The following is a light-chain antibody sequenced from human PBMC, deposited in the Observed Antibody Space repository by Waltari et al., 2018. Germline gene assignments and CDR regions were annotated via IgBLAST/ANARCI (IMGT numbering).Light chain of an antibody. V-gene: IGKV2-30*01. Sequence: DFVLAQSPLSLPVTLGQPASISCRSSQSLVYTDGNTYLNWFQQRPGQSPRRLISYVSNRDSGVPDRFSGSGSGTDFTLEISRVEAEDVGVYYCMQSRLWPWTLGQGTTVEIK. J-gene: IGKJ1*01. CDR2: YVS. CDR3: MQSRLWPWT. CDR1: QSLVYTDGNTY.